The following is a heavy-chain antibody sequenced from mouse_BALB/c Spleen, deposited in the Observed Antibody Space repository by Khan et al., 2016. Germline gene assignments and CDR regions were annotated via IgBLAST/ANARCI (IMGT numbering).Heavy chain of an antibody. CDR2: IHYSGST. V-gene: IGHV3-1*02. J-gene: IGHJ2*01. CDR1: GYSIISGYS. D-gene: IGHD2-2*01. CDR3: AGVTTGDYFDY. Sequence: EVQLQESGPDLVKPSQSLSLTCTVTGYSIISGYSWHWIRQFPGNKLEWMAYIHYSGSTNYNPSLKSRISLTRDTSKNRFILTLNSVTTEDTATYYCAGVTTGDYFDYWGQGTTLTVSS.